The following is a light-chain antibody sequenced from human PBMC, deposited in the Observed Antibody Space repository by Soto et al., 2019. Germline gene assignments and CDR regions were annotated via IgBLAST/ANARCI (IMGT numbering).Light chain of an antibody. CDR2: DVN. Sequence: QSVLTQPASVSGSPGQSITISCTGTSSDVGGYNYVSWYQQHPGKAPKRMIYDVNNRPSGVSDRFSGSKSGNTASLTIAGLQAEDEADYFGSSYTSSNTLYVLGAGTKLTVL. CDR3: SSYTSSNTLYV. J-gene: IGLJ1*01. CDR1: SSDVGGYNY. V-gene: IGLV2-14*01.